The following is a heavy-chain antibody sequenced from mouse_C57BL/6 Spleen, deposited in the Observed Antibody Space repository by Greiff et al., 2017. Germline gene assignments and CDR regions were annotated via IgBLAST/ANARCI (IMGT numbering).Heavy chain of an antibody. Sequence: QVQLQQPGAELVKPGASVKMSCKASGYTFTSYWITWVKQRPGQGLEWIGDIYPGSGSTNYNEKLQSKATLTVDTSSSTAYMQLSSLTSEDAAVYYCARVCDSYWGDYWGQGTTLTVSS. CDR3: ARVCDSYWGDY. V-gene: IGHV1-55*01. J-gene: IGHJ2*01. D-gene: IGHD4-1*01. CDR1: GYTFTSYW. CDR2: IYPGSGST.